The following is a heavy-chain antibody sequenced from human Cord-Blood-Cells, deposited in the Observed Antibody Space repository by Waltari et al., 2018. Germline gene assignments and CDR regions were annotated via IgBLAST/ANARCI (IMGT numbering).Heavy chain of an antibody. CDR3: ARDLRWELAGGYFDY. CDR1: GFTFSSYG. V-gene: IGHV3-33*01. J-gene: IGHJ4*02. D-gene: IGHD1-26*01. CDR2: IWYDGSNK. Sequence: QVQLVESGGGVVQPGRSLRLSCAASGFTFSSYGMHWVRQAPGKGVEWVSVIWYDGSNKYYADSVKGRFTISRDNSKNTLYLQMNSLRAEDTAVYYCARDLRWELAGGYFDYWGQGTLVTVSS.